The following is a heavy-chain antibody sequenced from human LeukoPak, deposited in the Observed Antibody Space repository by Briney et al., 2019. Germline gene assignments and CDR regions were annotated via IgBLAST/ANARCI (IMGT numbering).Heavy chain of an antibody. V-gene: IGHV1-18*01. J-gene: IGHJ5*01. D-gene: IGHD3-10*01. Sequence: PMASVKVSCKASGYTFTSYGISWVRQAPGQGLEWMGWISAYNGNTNYAQKLQGRVTMTTDTSTSTAYMELRSLRSDDTAVYYCARDRARAKTAPGNSLYFCLGRYSYNLFGPLGQGNLVTGSS. CDR1: GYTFTSYG. CDR2: ISAYNGNT. CDR3: ARDRARAKTAPGNSLYFCLGRYSYNLFGP.